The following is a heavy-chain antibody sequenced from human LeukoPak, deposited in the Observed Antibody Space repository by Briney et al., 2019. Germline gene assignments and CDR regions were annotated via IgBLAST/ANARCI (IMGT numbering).Heavy chain of an antibody. V-gene: IGHV1-69*05. CDR3: ARDGLRYNWNYDAFDY. Sequence: SVKVSCKASGGTFSSYAISWVRQAPGQGLEWMGGIIPIFGTANYAQKFQGRVTMTTDTSTSTAYMELRSPRSDDTAVYYCARDGLRYNWNYDAFDYWGQGTLVTVSS. CDR1: GGTFSSYA. D-gene: IGHD1-7*01. J-gene: IGHJ4*02. CDR2: IIPIFGTA.